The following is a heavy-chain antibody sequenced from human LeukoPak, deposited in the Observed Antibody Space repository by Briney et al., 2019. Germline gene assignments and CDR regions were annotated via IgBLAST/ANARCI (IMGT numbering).Heavy chain of an antibody. CDR2: IKQDGSEK. Sequence: GGSLRLSCATSGFTFSSYWMSWVRQAPGKGLEWVANIKQDGSEKNYVDSVKGRFTISRDNAKNSLYLQMNSLRAENTAVYYCYCAVEDYWGQGTLVTVSS. CDR3: YCAVEDY. CDR1: GFTFSSYW. J-gene: IGHJ4*02. D-gene: IGHD2-15*01. V-gene: IGHV3-7*01.